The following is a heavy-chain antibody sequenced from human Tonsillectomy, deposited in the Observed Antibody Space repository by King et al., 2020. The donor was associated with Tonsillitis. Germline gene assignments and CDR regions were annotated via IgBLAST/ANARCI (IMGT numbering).Heavy chain of an antibody. CDR3: AKDTGISLSYGMDV. CDR1: GFTFDNYA. CDR2: ISWNGGSR. V-gene: IGHV3-9*01. D-gene: IGHD6-13*01. Sequence: VQLVESGGGVVQPGRSLRLSCAASGFTFDNYAMHWVRQAPGKGLEWVSGISWNGGSRGYADSVKGRFTISRDNAKNSLFLQRNSLRAEDTALYYCAKDTGISLSYGMDVWGQGTTVSVSS. J-gene: IGHJ6*02.